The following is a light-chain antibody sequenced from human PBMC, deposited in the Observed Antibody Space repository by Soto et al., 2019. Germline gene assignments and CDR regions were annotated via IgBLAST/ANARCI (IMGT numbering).Light chain of an antibody. V-gene: IGKV3-20*01. Sequence: EIVLTQSPGTLSLSPGDRATFSCRASQGFRSNFLAWYKQKPGQAPRHFIYGASIRATGIPDRFSGSGAGTDFTLTIRRLEPEDFAMYFCHQYGSSPRTFGQGTKVEIK. CDR1: QGFRSNF. CDR3: HQYGSSPRT. CDR2: GAS. J-gene: IGKJ1*01.